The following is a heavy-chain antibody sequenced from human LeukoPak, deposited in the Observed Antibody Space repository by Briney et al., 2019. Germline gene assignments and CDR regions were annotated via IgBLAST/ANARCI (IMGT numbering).Heavy chain of an antibody. CDR3: ARESSYYGIDY. Sequence: GGSLRLSCAASGFTFSSYSMNWVRQAPGKGLEWVSYISSSSSTIYYADSVKGRFTISRDNAKNSLYLQMNSLRAEDTAVYYCARESSYYGIDYWGQGTLVTVSS. J-gene: IGHJ4*02. V-gene: IGHV3-48*04. CDR1: GFTFSSYS. D-gene: IGHD1-26*01. CDR2: ISSSSSTI.